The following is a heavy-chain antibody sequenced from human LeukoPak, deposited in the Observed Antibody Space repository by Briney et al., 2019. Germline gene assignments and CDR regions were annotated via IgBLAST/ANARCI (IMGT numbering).Heavy chain of an antibody. J-gene: IGHJ4*02. CDR3: ARDGGDAKYYYDSSGYLS. CDR1: GFTFISYE. CDR2: ISSSGSTI. V-gene: IGHV3-48*03. Sequence: GGSLRLSCAASGFTFISYEMNWVRQAPAKGLEWVSYISSSGSTIYYADSVKGRFTISRDNAKNSLYLQMNSLRAEDTAVYYCARDGGDAKYYYDSSGYLSWGQGTLVTVSS. D-gene: IGHD3-22*01.